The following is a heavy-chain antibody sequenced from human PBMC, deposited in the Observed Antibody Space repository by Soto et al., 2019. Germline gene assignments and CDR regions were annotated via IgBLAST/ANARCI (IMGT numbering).Heavy chain of an antibody. D-gene: IGHD2-2*01. CDR3: ARGRGGWFINQLLNAFDI. J-gene: IGHJ3*02. CDR1: GGSFSGYY. V-gene: IGHV4-34*01. CDR2: INHSGST. Sequence: PSETLSLTCAVYGGSFSGYYWSWIRQPPGKGLEWIGVINHSGSTNYNPSLKSRVTISVDTSKNQFSLKLSSVTAADTAVYYCARGRGGWFINQLLNAFDIWGQGTMVTVSS.